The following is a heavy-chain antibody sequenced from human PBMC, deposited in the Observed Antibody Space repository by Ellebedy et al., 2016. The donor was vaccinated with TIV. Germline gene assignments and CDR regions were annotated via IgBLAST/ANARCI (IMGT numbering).Heavy chain of an antibody. CDR1: GGSISSSGYY. D-gene: IGHD3-10*01. Sequence: SETLSLXXTVSGGSISSSGYYWGWIRQPPGKGLEWIGSIYYSGRTHYNPSLKSRVTISVDTSKNQFSLRLSSVTAADTAVYYCAREGTMIRGIKNWFDPWGQGTLVIVSS. V-gene: IGHV4-39*02. J-gene: IGHJ5*02. CDR2: IYYSGRT. CDR3: AREGTMIRGIKNWFDP.